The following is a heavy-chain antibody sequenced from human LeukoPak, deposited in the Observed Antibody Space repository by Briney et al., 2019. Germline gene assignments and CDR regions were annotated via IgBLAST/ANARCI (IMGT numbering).Heavy chain of an antibody. Sequence: GGSLRLSCAASGFTFSNYWMSWVRQAPGKGLEWVGNIKQDGSEKYYVDSVKGRFTISRDNAKNSLFLQMNSLRVDDTAVYYCARDYTVDYWGQGTLVTASS. D-gene: IGHD4-11*01. J-gene: IGHJ4*02. CDR2: IKQDGSEK. V-gene: IGHV3-7*01. CDR3: ARDYTVDY. CDR1: GFTFSNYW.